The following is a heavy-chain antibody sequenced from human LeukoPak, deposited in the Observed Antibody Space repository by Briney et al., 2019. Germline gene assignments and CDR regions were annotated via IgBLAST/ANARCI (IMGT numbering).Heavy chain of an antibody. V-gene: IGHV4-61*01. CDR1: GGSVSSGSYY. Sequence: SETLSLTRTVSGGSVSSGSYYWSWVRQPPGKGLEWIGYIYYSGSTNYNPSLKSRVTISVDTSKNQFSLKLSSVTAADTAVYYCARDQNEYYYDSSGYSLWGQGTLVTISS. CDR2: IYYSGST. CDR3: ARDQNEYYYDSSGYSL. J-gene: IGHJ4*02. D-gene: IGHD3-22*01.